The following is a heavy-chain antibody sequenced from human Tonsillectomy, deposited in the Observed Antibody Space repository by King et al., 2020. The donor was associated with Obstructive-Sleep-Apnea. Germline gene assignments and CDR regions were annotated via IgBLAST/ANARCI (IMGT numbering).Heavy chain of an antibody. CDR1: GFSVSTYY. D-gene: IGHD3-10*01. V-gene: IGHV3-66*01. J-gene: IGHJ4*02. CDR3: ARGGWFGGKPQYYFDY. Sequence: DVQLVESGGGLVQPGGSLRLSCAASGFSVSTYYLSWVRQAPGKGLEWVSLIYDTGTTYYADSVKGRFTISRDNSKNTLYLQMSSLRAEDTAVYYCARGGWFGGKPQYYFDYWGQGTLVTVSS. CDR2: IYDTGTT.